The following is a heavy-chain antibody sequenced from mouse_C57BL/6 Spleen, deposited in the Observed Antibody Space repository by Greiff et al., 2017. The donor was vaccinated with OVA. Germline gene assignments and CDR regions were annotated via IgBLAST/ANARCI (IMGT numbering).Heavy chain of an antibody. Sequence: VKLVESGPGLVQPSQSLSITCTVSGFSLTSYGVHWVRQSPGKGLEWLGVIWRGGSTDYNAAFMSRLSITKDNSKSQVFFKMNSLQADDTALYYCAKNWDYGRDSTMDYWGQGTSVTVSS. CDR2: IWRGGST. V-gene: IGHV2-5*01. J-gene: IGHJ4*01. D-gene: IGHD1-1*01. CDR3: AKNWDYGRDSTMDY. CDR1: GFSLTSYG.